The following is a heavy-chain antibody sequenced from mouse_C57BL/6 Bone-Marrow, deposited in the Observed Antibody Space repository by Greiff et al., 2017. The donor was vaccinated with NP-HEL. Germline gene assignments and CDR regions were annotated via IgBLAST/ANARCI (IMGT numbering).Heavy chain of an antibody. D-gene: IGHD2-10*02. CDR2: VYPGDGGT. Sequence: VQLQQSGPELVKPGASVKISCKASGYAFSSSWMNWVKQRPGKGLEWIGRVYPGDGGTNYNGKFKGKATLTADKSSSTAYMQLSSLTSEDSAVYFCVYGKGFAYWGQGTLVTVSA. J-gene: IGHJ3*01. CDR3: VYGKGFAY. CDR1: GYAFSSSW. V-gene: IGHV1-82*01.